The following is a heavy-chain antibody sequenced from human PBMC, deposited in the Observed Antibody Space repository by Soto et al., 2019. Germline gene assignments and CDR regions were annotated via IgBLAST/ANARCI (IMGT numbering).Heavy chain of an antibody. CDR3: ARTPNRSGYYYRYRYFDL. Sequence: QVTLKESGPVLVKPTETLTLTCTVSGFSLSNARMGVSWVRQPPGKALEWLAHIFSNDEKSYSTSLKSRLTTSKDNSKSQLVLTMTTMDPADTATYYCARTPNRSGYYYRYRYFDLWGRGTLVTVSS. D-gene: IGHD3-22*01. CDR2: IFSNDEK. CDR1: GFSLSNARMG. V-gene: IGHV2-26*01. J-gene: IGHJ2*01.